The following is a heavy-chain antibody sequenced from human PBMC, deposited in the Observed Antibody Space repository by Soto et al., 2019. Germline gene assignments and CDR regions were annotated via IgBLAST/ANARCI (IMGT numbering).Heavy chain of an antibody. Sequence: SETLSLTCTVSGGSISSGGYYWSWIRQHPGKGLEWIGYIYYSGSTYYNPSLKSRVTISVDTSKNQFSLKLSSVTAADTAVYYCARELRHTIVRGVRAYYYYYGMDVWGQGTTVTVSS. J-gene: IGHJ6*02. CDR3: ARELRHTIVRGVRAYYYYYGMDV. CDR1: GGSISSGGYY. D-gene: IGHD3-10*01. CDR2: IYYSGST. V-gene: IGHV4-31*03.